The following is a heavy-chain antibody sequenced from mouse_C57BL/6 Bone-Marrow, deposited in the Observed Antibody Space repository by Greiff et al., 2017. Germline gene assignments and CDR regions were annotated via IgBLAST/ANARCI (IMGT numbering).Heavy chain of an antibody. Sequence: QVQLQQPGAELVKPGASVKVSCKASGYTFTSYWMHWVKQRPGQGLEWIGRIHPSDSDTNYNQKFKGKATLTVNKSSSTAYMQLSSLTSEDSAVVYCAMKYDYEWYFDVWGRGTTVTVSS. D-gene: IGHD2-4*01. J-gene: IGHJ1*03. CDR2: IHPSDSDT. CDR3: AMKYDYEWYFDV. CDR1: GYTFTSYW. V-gene: IGHV1-74*01.